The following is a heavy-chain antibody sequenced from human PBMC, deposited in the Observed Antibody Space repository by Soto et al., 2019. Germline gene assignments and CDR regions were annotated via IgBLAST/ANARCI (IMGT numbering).Heavy chain of an antibody. V-gene: IGHV3-30*18. CDR1: GFTFSSYG. D-gene: IGHD1-26*01. Sequence: QVQLVESGGGVVQPGRSLRLSCAASGFTFSSYGMHWVRQAPGKGLEWVAVISYDGSDTDYADSVKGRFTISRDNSNSTLYLQTGRLRAEVTAVYYCAKVEVEDTTYFQHCGQGTLVTVSS. CDR2: ISYDGSDT. CDR3: AKVEVEDTTYFQH. J-gene: IGHJ1*01.